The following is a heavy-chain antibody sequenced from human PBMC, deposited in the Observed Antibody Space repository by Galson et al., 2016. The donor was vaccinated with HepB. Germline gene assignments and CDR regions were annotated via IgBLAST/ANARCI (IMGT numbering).Heavy chain of an antibody. CDR2: IKQDESEK. CDR1: GFNFRNYW. Sequence: SLRLSCAASGFNFRNYWMSWVRQAPGKGLEWVANIKQDESEKYYGDSVKGRFTISRDNAKNSLYLQMNSMRAENTAIYYCARDSGMFYDDYWGQGILVTVSS. CDR3: ARDSGMFYDDY. V-gene: IGHV3-7*01. D-gene: IGHD1-26*01. J-gene: IGHJ4*02.